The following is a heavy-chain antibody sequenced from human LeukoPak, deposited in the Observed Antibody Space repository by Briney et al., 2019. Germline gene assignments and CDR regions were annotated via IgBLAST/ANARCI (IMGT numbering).Heavy chain of an antibody. V-gene: IGHV4-59*01. CDR2: IYYSGST. CDR1: GGSISSYY. D-gene: IGHD6-13*01. Sequence: PSETLSLTCTVSGGSISSYYWSWIRQPPGKGLEWIGYIYYSGSTNYNPSLKSRVTISVDTSKNQFSLKLSSVTAAGTAVYYCARGIAAAGTGGFDYWGQGTLVTVSS. CDR3: ARGIAAAGTGGFDY. J-gene: IGHJ4*02.